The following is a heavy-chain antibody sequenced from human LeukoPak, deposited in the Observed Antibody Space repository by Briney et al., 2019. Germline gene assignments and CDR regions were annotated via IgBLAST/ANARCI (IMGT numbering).Heavy chain of an antibody. V-gene: IGHV4-59*12. J-gene: IGHJ3*02. CDR3: ARGDTTGVDAFDI. Sequence: SETLSLTCTVSGGSISSYYWSWIRQPPGKGLEWTGYIYYSGSTNYNPSLKSRVTISVDTSKNQFSLKLSSVTAADTAVYYCARGDTTGVDAFDIWGQGTMVTVSS. D-gene: IGHD4-23*01. CDR1: GGSISSYY. CDR2: IYYSGST.